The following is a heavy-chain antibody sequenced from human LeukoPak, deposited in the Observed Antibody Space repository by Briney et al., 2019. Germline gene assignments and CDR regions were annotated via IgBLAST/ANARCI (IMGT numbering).Heavy chain of an antibody. J-gene: IGHJ4*02. D-gene: IGHD6-6*01. CDR3: ARHQGSSDDY. V-gene: IGHV4-39*01. CDR1: GGSISSSSYY. CDR2: IYYSGST. Sequence: PSETLSLTCTVSGGSISSSSYYWGWIRQPPGKGLEWIGSIYYSGSTYYNPSLKSRVTISVGTSKNQFSLKLGSVTAADTAVHYCARHQGSSDDYWGQGTLVTVSS.